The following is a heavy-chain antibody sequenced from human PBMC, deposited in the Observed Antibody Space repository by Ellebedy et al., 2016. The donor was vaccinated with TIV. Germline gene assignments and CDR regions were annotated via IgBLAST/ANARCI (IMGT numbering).Heavy chain of an antibody. CDR1: GFTFSSHG. Sequence: PGGSLRLSCEASGFTFSSHGMNWVRQAPGKGLEWVAAISFDGSNKYYADSVKGRFAISRDNSKNTVFLQMNSLRADDTAVYYYAREGSPLAAAGLSWGQGTLVTVSS. D-gene: IGHD6-13*01. V-gene: IGHV3-30*03. CDR2: ISFDGSNK. CDR3: AREGSPLAAAGLS. J-gene: IGHJ5*02.